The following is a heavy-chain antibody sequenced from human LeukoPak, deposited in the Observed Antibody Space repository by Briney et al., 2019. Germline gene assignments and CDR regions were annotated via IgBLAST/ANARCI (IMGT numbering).Heavy chain of an antibody. D-gene: IGHD6-6*01. CDR3: ARDPPAVAANTYG. V-gene: IGHV3-66*01. CDR1: GLTFSGYG. J-gene: IGHJ4*02. CDR2: IYSGGAT. Sequence: PGGSLRLSCAASGLTFSGYGMHWVRQAPGKGLEWVSLIYSGGATFYADAVKGRFTISRDGSKNTLYLQMNSLRAEDTAVYYCARDPPAVAANTYGWGQGTLVTVSS.